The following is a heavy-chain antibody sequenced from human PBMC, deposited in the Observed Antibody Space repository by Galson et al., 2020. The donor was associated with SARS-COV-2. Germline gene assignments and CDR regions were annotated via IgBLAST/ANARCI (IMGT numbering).Heavy chain of an antibody. Sequence: GGSLRLSCAASGFTFSSYSMNWVRQAPGTGLEWVSSISSSSSYIYYADSVKGRFTISRDNAKNSLYLQMNSLRAEDTAVYYCARDYGSGWLLGDYWGQGTLVTVSS. D-gene: IGHD6-19*01. J-gene: IGHJ4*02. V-gene: IGHV3-21*01. CDR3: ARDYGSGWLLGDY. CDR2: ISSSSSYI. CDR1: GFTFSSYS.